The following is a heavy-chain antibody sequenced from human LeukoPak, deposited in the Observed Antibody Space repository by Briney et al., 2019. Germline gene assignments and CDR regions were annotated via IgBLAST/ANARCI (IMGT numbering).Heavy chain of an antibody. CDR1: GYTFTGYY. Sequence: ASVKVSCKASGYTFTGYYMQWVRQAPGQGLEWMGWINPNSGGTNYAQKFQGRVTMTRDTSISTAYMELSRLRSDDTAVYYCARDCSGGSCYSGIDPWGQGTLVTVSS. D-gene: IGHD2-15*01. CDR3: ARDCSGGSCYSGIDP. J-gene: IGHJ5*02. V-gene: IGHV1-2*02. CDR2: INPNSGGT.